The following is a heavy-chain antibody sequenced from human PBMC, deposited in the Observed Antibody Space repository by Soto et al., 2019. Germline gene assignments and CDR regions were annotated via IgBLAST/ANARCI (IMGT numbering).Heavy chain of an antibody. D-gene: IGHD4-17*01. J-gene: IGHJ4*02. V-gene: IGHV1-18*04. CDR3: ARSTTVTTYAHRGPLGY. Sequence: ASVKVSCKASGYTFTSYGISWVRQAPGQGLEWMGWISAYNGNTSYAQKLQGRVTMTTDTSTSTAYMELRSLRSDDTAVYYCARSTTVTTYAHRGPLGYWGQGTLVTVSS. CDR1: GYTFTSYG. CDR2: ISAYNGNT.